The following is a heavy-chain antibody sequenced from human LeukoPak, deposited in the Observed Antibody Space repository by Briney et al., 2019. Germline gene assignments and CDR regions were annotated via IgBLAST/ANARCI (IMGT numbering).Heavy chain of an antibody. V-gene: IGHV3-43*02. J-gene: IGHJ4*02. CDR2: ISGDGGSI. D-gene: IGHD4-17*01. CDR3: AKALDYGDYEYFGY. CDR1: GFTFDDYA. Sequence: PGGSLRLSCAASGFTFDDYAMHWVRQAPGKGLEWVSLISGDGGSIYYADSVKGRFTISRDNSKNPLYLQMNSLRTGDTALYYCAKALDYGDYEYFGYWGQGTLVTVSS.